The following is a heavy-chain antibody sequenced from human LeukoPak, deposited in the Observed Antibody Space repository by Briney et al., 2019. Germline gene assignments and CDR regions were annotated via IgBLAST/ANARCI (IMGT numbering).Heavy chain of an antibody. CDR1: GFTFSIYA. V-gene: IGHV3-23*01. J-gene: IGHJ3*02. CDR2: ISASGDLQ. Sequence: GGSLRLSCEASGFTFSIYAMNWVRQAPGKGLEWVSTISASGDLQYYADSVKGRFTISRDKSKNTLYLQMNSLRAEDTAVYYCGSWTLYFSVGGGYSGNDAFVIWAKGQWSPSLQ. D-gene: IGHD2-15*01. CDR3: GSWTLYFSVGGGYSGNDAFVI.